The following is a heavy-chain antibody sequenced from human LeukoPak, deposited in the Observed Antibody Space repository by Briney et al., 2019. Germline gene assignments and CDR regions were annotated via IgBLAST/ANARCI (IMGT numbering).Heavy chain of an antibody. J-gene: IGHJ5*01. CDR3: AKEGAYPIITYDS. V-gene: IGHV3-7*01. D-gene: IGHD3-10*01. CDR2: IKGDGNEK. CDR1: GFTFSNSA. Sequence: GGSLRLSCAASGFTFSNSAMNWVRQAPGKGLEWVANIKGDGNEKNYVDSVKGRFSISRDNAKNSLYLQMDSLRAEDTAVYYCAKEGAYPIITYDSWGQGALVTVSS.